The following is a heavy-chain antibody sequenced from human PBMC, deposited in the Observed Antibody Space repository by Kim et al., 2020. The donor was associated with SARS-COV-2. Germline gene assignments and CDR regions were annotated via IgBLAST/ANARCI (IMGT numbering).Heavy chain of an antibody. Sequence: SETLSLTCAVYGGSFSGYYWSWIRQPPGKGLEWIGEINHSGSTNYNPSLKSRVTISVDTSKNQFSLKLSSVTAADTAVYYCARAQRGRRFDYWGQGTLVTVSS. CDR1: GGSFSGYY. CDR2: INHSGST. V-gene: IGHV4-34*01. J-gene: IGHJ4*02. D-gene: IGHD1-1*01. CDR3: ARAQRGRRFDY.